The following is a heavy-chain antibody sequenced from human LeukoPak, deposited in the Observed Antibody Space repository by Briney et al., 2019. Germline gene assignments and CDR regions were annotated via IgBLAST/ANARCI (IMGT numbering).Heavy chain of an antibody. CDR1: GYRFSASS. J-gene: IGHJ6*02. D-gene: IGHD3-3*01. Sequence: ASVKVSCKASGYRFSASSMHWVRQAPGQGLEWMGWINPDSGATNYAQKFQGRVIMTSDTSISIAYLELSRLRSDDTVVYYCARVGYDFWSGYNYYYGMDVWGQGTTVTVSS. CDR3: ARVGYDFWSGYNYYYGMDV. V-gene: IGHV1-2*02. CDR2: INPDSGAT.